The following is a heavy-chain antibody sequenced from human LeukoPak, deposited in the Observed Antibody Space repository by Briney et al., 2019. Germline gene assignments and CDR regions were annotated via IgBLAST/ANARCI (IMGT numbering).Heavy chain of an antibody. CDR1: GFTFSSYE. D-gene: IGHD5-18*01. Sequence: GGSLRLSCAASGFTFSSYEMNWVRQAPGKGLEWVSYISSSGSTIYYADSVKGRFTTSRDNAKNSLYLQMNSLRAEDTAVYYCARVAGDTAIGVDYWGQGTLVTVSS. CDR3: ARVAGDTAIGVDY. V-gene: IGHV3-48*03. J-gene: IGHJ4*02. CDR2: ISSSGSTI.